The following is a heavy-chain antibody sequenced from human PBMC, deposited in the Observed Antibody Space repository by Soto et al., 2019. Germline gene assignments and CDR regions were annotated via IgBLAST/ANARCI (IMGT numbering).Heavy chain of an antibody. CDR1: GGSISSYY. CDR2: IYYSGST. V-gene: IGHV4-59*01. D-gene: IGHD5-18*01. Sequence: QVQLQESGPGLVKPSETLSLTCTVSGGSISSYYWSWIRQPPGKGLEWIGYIYYSGSTNYIPSLKSRVTISVDTSKNQFSLKLSSVTAADTAVYYCARAMVDTAPFDYWGQGTLVTVSS. CDR3: ARAMVDTAPFDY. J-gene: IGHJ4*02.